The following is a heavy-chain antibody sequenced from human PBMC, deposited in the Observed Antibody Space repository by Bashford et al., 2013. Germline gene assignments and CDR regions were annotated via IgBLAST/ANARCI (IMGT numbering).Heavy chain of an antibody. D-gene: IGHD2-15*01. CDR3: ARYCSGGSCYSGNAFDI. CDR1: GGTFSSYA. Sequence: SVKVSCKASGGTFSSYAISWVRQAPGQGLEWMGGIIPIFGTANYAQKFQGRVTITADESTSTAYMELSSLRSEDTAVYYCARYCSGGSCYSGNAFDIWGQGTMVTVSS. V-gene: IGHV1-69*13. J-gene: IGHJ3*02. CDR2: IIPIFGTA.